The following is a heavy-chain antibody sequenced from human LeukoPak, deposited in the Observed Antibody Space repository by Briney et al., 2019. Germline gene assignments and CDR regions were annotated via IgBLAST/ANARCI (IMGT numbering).Heavy chain of an antibody. CDR3: AKDQGGYTYGSFDY. CDR2: IDASGVNT. J-gene: IGHJ4*02. CDR1: GFSSNSHA. V-gene: IGHV3-23*01. Sequence: GGSLRLSCAASGFSSNSHAMNWVRHVPGKGLQWASTIDASGVNTYYGNSVEGRFTISRDNSKNTLYLQMNSLRAEDTAVYYCAKDQGGYTYGSFDYWGQGTLVTVSS. D-gene: IGHD5-18*01.